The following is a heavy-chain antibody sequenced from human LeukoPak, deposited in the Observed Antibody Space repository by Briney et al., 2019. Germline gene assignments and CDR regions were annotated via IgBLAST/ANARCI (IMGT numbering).Heavy chain of an antibody. D-gene: IGHD2-15*01. CDR2: IIPIFGTA. V-gene: IGHV1-69*05. Sequence: GASVKVSCKASGGTFSSYAISWVRQAPGQGLEWMGRIIPIFGTANYAQKFQGRVTITTDESTSTAYMELSSLRSEDTAVYYCARRGSSRPSGDFDYWGQGTLVTVSS. CDR3: ARRGSSRPSGDFDY. J-gene: IGHJ4*02. CDR1: GGTFSSYA.